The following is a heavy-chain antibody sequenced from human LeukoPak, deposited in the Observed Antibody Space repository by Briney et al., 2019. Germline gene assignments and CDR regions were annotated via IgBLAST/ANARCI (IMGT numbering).Heavy chain of an antibody. D-gene: IGHD3-16*02. CDR3: ARGRGITFGGVIVSNWFDP. J-gene: IGHJ5*02. CDR1: GYTFTSYD. V-gene: IGHV1-8*01. Sequence: ASVKVSCKASGYTFTSYDINWVRQATGQGLEWMRWINPNGGNTGYAQKFQGRVTMTRNTSISTASMELSSLTSEDTAVYYCARGRGITFGGVIVSNWFDPWGQGTLVTVSS. CDR2: INPNGGNT.